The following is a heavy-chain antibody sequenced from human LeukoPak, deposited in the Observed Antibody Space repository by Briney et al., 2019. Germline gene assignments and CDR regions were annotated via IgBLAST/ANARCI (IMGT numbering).Heavy chain of an antibody. V-gene: IGHV1-2*02. Sequence: GASVKVSCKASGYTFTGYYMHWVRQAPGQGLEWMGWINPNSGGTNYAQKFQGRVTMTRDTSISTAYMELSRLRSDDTAVYYCARSSPPRDHPLDYDSTLYYDYWGQGTLVTVSS. CDR1: GYTFTGYY. CDR2: INPNSGGT. J-gene: IGHJ4*02. CDR3: ARSSPPRDHPLDYDSTLYYDY. D-gene: IGHD3-22*01.